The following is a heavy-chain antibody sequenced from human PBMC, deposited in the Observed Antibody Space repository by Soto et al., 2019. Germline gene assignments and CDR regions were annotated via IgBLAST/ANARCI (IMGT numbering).Heavy chain of an antibody. CDR3: ARGGGSTKVDY. Sequence: QVQLQESGPGLVKPSQTLSLTCTVSGGSITSSGYYWSWIRQHPGEGLEWIGFTSNSGSPSYNPYLKSRVTISVDRSLNQFSLHLKSVTAADTAVYYCARGGGSTKVDYWGQGTLVTVSP. V-gene: IGHV4-31*03. CDR2: TSNSGSP. CDR1: GGSITSSGYY. D-gene: IGHD2-2*01. J-gene: IGHJ4*02.